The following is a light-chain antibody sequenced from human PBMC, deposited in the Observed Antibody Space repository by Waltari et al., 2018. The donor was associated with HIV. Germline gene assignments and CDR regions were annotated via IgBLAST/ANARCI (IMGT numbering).Light chain of an antibody. Sequence: SYLLTQPPSVSVAPRQTARLTWWGPSTGSRSVNWCQQKPGQAPGLAVYDDSDRPSGIPERRSGSNSENTATLTISRVDPGDEADYYCQVWDSSNDPYVIFGGGTRLSVL. CDR3: QVWDSSNDPYVI. CDR1: STGSRS. CDR2: DDS. V-gene: IGLV3-21*02. J-gene: IGLJ2*01.